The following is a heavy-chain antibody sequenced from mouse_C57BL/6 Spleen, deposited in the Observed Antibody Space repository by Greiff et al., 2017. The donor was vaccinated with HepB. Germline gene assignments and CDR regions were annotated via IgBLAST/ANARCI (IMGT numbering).Heavy chain of an antibody. V-gene: IGHV1-9*01. CDR2: ILPGSGST. CDR1: GYTFTGYW. Sequence: VMLVESGAELMKPGASVKLSCKATGYTFTGYWIEWVKQRPGHGLEWIGEILPGSGSTNYNEKFKGKATFTADTSSNTAYMQLSSLTTEDSAIYYCARFVDYYGSSYVGYFDYWGQGTTLTVSS. D-gene: IGHD1-1*01. J-gene: IGHJ2*01. CDR3: ARFVDYYGSSYVGYFDY.